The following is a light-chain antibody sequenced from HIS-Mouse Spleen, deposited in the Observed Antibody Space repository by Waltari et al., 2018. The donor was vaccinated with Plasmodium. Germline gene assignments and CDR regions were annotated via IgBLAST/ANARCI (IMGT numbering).Light chain of an antibody. CDR3: QQYNNWPPYT. CDR2: GAS. CDR1: QSVSSN. Sequence: LVMTHSPATLSVSPGERATRSCRASQSVSSNLAWYQQKPGQAPRLLIYGASTRATGIPARFSGSGSGTEFTLTISSMQSEDFAVYYCQQYNNWPPYTFGQGTKLEIK. V-gene: IGKV3-15*01. J-gene: IGKJ2*01.